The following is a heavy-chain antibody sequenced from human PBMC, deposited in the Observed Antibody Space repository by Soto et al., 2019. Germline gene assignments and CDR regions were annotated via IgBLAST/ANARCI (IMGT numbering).Heavy chain of an antibody. CDR1: GFTFSSSA. D-gene: IGHD6-19*01. CDR2: ISYDGSNK. Sequence: QVQLVESGGGVVQPGRSLRLSCAASGFTFSSSAMHWVRQAPGEGLEWVAVISYDGSNKYYGDSVKGRFNISRDNSKNTLYLQMNSLRVDDTAVYYCARDRVVAGIGEVDYWGPGTLVTVSS. J-gene: IGHJ4*02. CDR3: ARDRVVAGIGEVDY. V-gene: IGHV3-30-3*01.